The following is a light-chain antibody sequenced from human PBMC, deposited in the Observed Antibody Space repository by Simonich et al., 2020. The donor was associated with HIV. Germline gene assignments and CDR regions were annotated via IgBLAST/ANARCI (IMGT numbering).Light chain of an antibody. J-gene: IGKJ1*01. V-gene: IGKV4-1*01. CDR2: WAS. CDR3: QQYYSTPPT. CDR1: QSVLYSSNYKNY. Sequence: DIVMTQSPDSLAVSLGERATINSKSSQSVLYSSNYKNYLAWYQQKPVHPPNLLIYWASTRESGFPDRFRASRSGTDFTLTISSLQAEDVAIYYCQQYYSTPPTFGQGTKVEIK.